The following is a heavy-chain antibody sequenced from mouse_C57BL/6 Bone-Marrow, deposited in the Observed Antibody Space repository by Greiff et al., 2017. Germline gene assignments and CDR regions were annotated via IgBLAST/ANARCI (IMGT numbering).Heavy chain of an antibody. D-gene: IGHD2-1*01. V-gene: IGHV1-15*01. CDR1: GYTFTDYE. CDR2: IDPETGGT. CDR3: TRRGYYGNYWFAY. Sequence: VQLQQSGAELVRPGASVTLSCKASGYTFTDYEMHWVEQTPVHGLEWIGAIDPETGGTAYNQKFKGKAILTADKSSSTAYMELRSLTSEDSAVYYCTRRGYYGNYWFAYWGQGTLVTVSA. J-gene: IGHJ3*01.